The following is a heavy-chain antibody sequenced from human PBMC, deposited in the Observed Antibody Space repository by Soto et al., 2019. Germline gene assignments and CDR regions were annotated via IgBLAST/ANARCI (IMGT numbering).Heavy chain of an antibody. CDR1: GYSFTSYW. CDR2: IYPGDSDT. CDR3: ARRLFPGSSWYPSDYYYGMDV. D-gene: IGHD6-13*01. V-gene: IGHV5-51*01. J-gene: IGHJ6*02. Sequence: GESLKISCKGSGYSFTSYWIGWVRQMPGKGLEWMGIIYPGDSDTRYSPSFQGQVTISADKSISTAYLQWSSLKASDTAMYYCARRLFPGSSWYPSDYYYGMDVWGQGTTVTVSS.